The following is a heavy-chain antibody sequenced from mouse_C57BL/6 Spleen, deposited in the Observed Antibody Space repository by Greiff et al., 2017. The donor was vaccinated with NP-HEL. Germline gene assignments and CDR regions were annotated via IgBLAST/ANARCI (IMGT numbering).Heavy chain of an antibody. CDR1: GYTFTNYW. D-gene: IGHD5-1-1*01. V-gene: IGHV1-63*01. CDR3: ARLSDTGNY. CDR2: IYPGGGYT. J-gene: IGHJ2*01. Sequence: QVQLKQSGAELVRPGTSVKMSCKASGYTFTNYWIGWAKQRPGHGLEWIGDIYPGGGYTNYNEKFKGKATLTADKASSTAYMQFSSLTSEDSAIYYCARLSDTGNYWGQGTTLTVSS.